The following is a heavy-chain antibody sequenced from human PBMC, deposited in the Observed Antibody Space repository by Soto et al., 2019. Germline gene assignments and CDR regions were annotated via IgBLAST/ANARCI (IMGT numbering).Heavy chain of an antibody. V-gene: IGHV4-34*01. CDR1: GGSFSGYY. CDR3: ARGQSSLLLDC. Sequence: QVQLQQWGAGLLKPSETLSLTCAVYGGSFSGYYWSWIRQPPGKGLEWIGEINHSGSTNYNPSLKSPVTILVDTFKNPFPLKLSSVTAADTAVYYCARGQSSLLLDCWGQGVLVTVSS. J-gene: IGHJ4*02. D-gene: IGHD2-8*02. CDR2: INHSGST.